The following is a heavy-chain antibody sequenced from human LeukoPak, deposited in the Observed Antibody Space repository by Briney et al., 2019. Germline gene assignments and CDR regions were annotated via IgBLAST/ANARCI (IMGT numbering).Heavy chain of an antibody. Sequence: PSQTLSLTCTVSGGSLSSGSYYWSWIRQPAGKGLEGIGRIYASGSTNYNPSLKSRFTISVDKSKNQFSLKLSSVTASDTAVDYCAPDNWLECWGQGNLVTVSS. CDR1: GGSLSSGSYY. CDR2: IYASGST. V-gene: IGHV4-61*02. J-gene: IGHJ5*01. CDR3: APDNWLEC.